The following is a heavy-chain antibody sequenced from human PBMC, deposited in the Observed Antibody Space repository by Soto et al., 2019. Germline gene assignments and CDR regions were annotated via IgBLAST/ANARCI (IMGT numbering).Heavy chain of an antibody. D-gene: IGHD6-13*01. CDR3: ARARGINRSFEY. V-gene: IGHV4-59*01. J-gene: IGHJ4*02. CDR2: IYYSGST. Sequence: PSETLSLTCNVSAGSISRYSWIWIRQPPGKGLEWIGYIYYSGSTNYNPSLMSRVTISVDTSKNQFSLKLNSVTAADTAVYYCARARGINRSFEYWGLGTLVT. CDR1: AGSISRYS.